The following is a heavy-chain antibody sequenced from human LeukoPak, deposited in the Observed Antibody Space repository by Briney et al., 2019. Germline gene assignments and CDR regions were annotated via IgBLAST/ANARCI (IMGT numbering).Heavy chain of an antibody. J-gene: IGHJ4*02. V-gene: IGHV1-2*04. CDR1: GYTFTGYC. CDR3: ARDTGITIFWRVIRFDY. D-gene: IGHD3-9*01. CDR2: INPNSGGT. Sequence: AAVKVSCTGSGYTFTGYCMHLVRQAPGPGLEWMGWINPNSGGTNYAQKFQGWVTMTRDTAISTASMELRRLRSDDTVVYYCARDTGITIFWRVIRFDYWGQGTLVTVSP.